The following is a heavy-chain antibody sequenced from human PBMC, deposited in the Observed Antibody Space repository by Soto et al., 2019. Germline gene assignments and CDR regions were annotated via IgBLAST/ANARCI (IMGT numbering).Heavy chain of an antibody. Sequence: PGGSLRLSCAASGFTVSSNYMSWVRQAPGKGLEWVAVISYDGSNKYYADSVKGRFTISRDNSKNTLYLQMNSLRAEDTAVYYCAKNNYYDSSGYYPTFYYYGMDVWGQGTTVTVSS. D-gene: IGHD3-22*01. J-gene: IGHJ6*02. CDR2: ISYDGSNK. CDR1: GFTVSSNY. CDR3: AKNNYYDSSGYYPTFYYYGMDV. V-gene: IGHV3-30*18.